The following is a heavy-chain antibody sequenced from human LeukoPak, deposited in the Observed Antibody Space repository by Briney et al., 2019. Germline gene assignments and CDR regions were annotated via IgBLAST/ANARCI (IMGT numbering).Heavy chain of an antibody. D-gene: IGHD5-18*01. CDR1: GFTVSSNY. CDR3: ERDGHSYGQDY. V-gene: IGHV3-53*01. J-gene: IGHJ4*02. Sequence: GGSLRLSCAASGFTVSSNYMSWVRQAPGKGLEWVSVIYSNNITYYADSVKGRFTISRDNSKNTLYLQMNSLRAEDTAVYYCERDGHSYGQDYWGQGTLVTVSS. CDR2: IYSNNIT.